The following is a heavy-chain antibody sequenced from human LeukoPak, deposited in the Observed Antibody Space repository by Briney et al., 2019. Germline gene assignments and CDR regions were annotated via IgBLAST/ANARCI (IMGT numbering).Heavy chain of an antibody. CDR2: INWNGGNT. CDR3: ARSGCSGGSCYFFSWFDP. V-gene: IGHV3-20*04. CDR1: GFTFDDYG. J-gene: IGHJ5*02. D-gene: IGHD2-15*01. Sequence: GGSLRLSCAASGFTFDDYGMSWVRQAPGKGLEWVSGINWNGGNTGYADSVKGRFTISRDNAKNSLYLQMNSLRAEDTALYYCARSGCSGGSCYFFSWFDPWGQGTLVTVSS.